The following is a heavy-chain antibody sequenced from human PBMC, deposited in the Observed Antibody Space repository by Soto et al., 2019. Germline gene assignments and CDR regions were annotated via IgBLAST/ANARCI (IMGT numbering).Heavy chain of an antibody. CDR1: GYTFTSFG. Sequence: VQLVQSGPEVKKPGASVKVSCQASGYTFTSFGITWVRQAPGQGLEWMGWISAYNGNTNYPQKVQGRVTMTTDTSTSTAYMELRSLRSDDTAVYYCARDKTVAGPRGPSRSYYDYYGMDVWGQGTTVTVSS. CDR2: ISAYNGNT. J-gene: IGHJ6*01. D-gene: IGHD6-19*01. CDR3: ARDKTVAGPRGPSRSYYDYYGMDV. V-gene: IGHV1-18*01.